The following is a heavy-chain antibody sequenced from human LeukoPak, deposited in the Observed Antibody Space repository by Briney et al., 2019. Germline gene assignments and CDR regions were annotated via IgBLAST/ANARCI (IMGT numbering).Heavy chain of an antibody. CDR3: ARVVGAGYFDL. CDR1: GFTFSSYA. J-gene: IGHJ2*01. CDR2: INQDGSGK. D-gene: IGHD1-26*01. V-gene: IGHV3-7*01. Sequence: GGSLRLSCAASGFTFSSYAMNWVRQAPGKGLEWVANINQDGSGKYYVDSVKGRFTISRDNAKNSLYLQMNSLRAEDTAVYYCARVVGAGYFDLWGRGTLVTVSS.